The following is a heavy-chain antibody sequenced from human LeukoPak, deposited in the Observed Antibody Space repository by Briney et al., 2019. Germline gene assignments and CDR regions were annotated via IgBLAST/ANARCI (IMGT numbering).Heavy chain of an antibody. D-gene: IGHD3-10*01. J-gene: IGHJ6*02. Sequence: GGSLRLSCAASGFTFSSYGMHWVRQAPGKGLEWVAFIRYDGSNKYYADSVKGRFTISRDNSKNTLYLQMNSLRAGDTAVYYCAKASDYYGSGRGNHYYYYGMDVWGQGTTVIVSS. CDR3: AKASDYYGSGRGNHYYYYGMDV. CDR1: GFTFSSYG. V-gene: IGHV3-30*02. CDR2: IRYDGSNK.